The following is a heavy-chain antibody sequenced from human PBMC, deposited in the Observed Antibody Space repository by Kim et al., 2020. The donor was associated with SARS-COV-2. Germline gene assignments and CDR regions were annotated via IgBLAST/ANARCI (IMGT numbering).Heavy chain of an antibody. J-gene: IGHJ5*02. CDR3: ARDRIAAAGLSGGFWFDP. CDR2: IYTSGST. V-gene: IGHV4-4*07. CDR1: GGSISSYY. D-gene: IGHD6-13*01. Sequence: SETLSLTCTVSGGSISSYYWSWIRQPAGKGLEWIGRIYTSGSTNYNPSLKSRVTMSVDTSKNQFSLKLSSVTAADTAVYYCARDRIAAAGLSGGFWFDPWGQGTLVTVSS.